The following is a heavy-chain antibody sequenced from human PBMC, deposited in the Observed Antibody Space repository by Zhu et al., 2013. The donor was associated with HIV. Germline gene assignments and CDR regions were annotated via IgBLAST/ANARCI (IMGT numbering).Heavy chain of an antibody. V-gene: IGHV1-3*01. CDR2: IDAANGNT. J-gene: IGHJ4*02. CDR1: GYTFTDHA. CDR3: AAADFSGSYPY. D-gene: IGHD1-26*01. Sequence: QVQLVQSGAEVKKPGASVKVSCKASGYTFTDHAMHWMRLAPGHRLEWMAWIDAANGNTRYSQKFQGRVTLTRDTSASTVYVDLSLLRSEDTGVYYCAAADFSGSYPYWGQGTPVTVSS.